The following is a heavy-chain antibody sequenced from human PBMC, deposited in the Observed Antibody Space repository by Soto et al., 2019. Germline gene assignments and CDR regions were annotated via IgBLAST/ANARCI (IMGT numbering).Heavy chain of an antibody. CDR3: AREGTYCSGGSCYPHFDY. Sequence: QVQLVESGGGVVQPGRSLRLSCAASGFTFSSYGMHWVRQAPGKGLEWVAVIWYDGSNKYYADSVKGRFTISRENSKNPLYLQMNSLRDADTAVYYCAREGTYCSGGSCYPHFDYWGQGTLVTVSS. CDR2: IWYDGSNK. CDR1: GFTFSSYG. V-gene: IGHV3-33*01. D-gene: IGHD2-15*01. J-gene: IGHJ4*02.